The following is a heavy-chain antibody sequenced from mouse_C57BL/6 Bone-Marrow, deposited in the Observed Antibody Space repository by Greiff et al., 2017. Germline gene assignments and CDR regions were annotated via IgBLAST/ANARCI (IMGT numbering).Heavy chain of an antibody. D-gene: IGHD1-1*01. CDR2: IDPNSGGT. CDR3: ARGWTTVVATYYYAMDY. J-gene: IGHJ4*01. CDR1: GYTFTSYW. Sequence: VQLQQPGAELVKPGASVKLSCKASGYTFTSYWMHWVKQRPGRGLEWIGRIDPNSGGTKYNEKFKSKATLTVDKPSSTAYMQLSSLTSEDSAVYYCARGWTTVVATYYYAMDYWGQGTSVTVSS. V-gene: IGHV1-72*01.